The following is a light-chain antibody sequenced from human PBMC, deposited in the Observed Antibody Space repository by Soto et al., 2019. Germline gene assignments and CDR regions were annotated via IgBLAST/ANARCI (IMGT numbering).Light chain of an antibody. Sequence: EIVLTQSPGTLSLSPGERATLSCRASQTVGSSFLAWFQHKPGQAPRLLIYGASTRATGIPDRFSGSGSGTDFTLTISSLQPEDFATYYCQQGYSTTLSFGGGTKVDIK. CDR3: QQGYSTTLS. CDR1: QTVGSSF. CDR2: GAS. V-gene: IGKV3-20*01. J-gene: IGKJ4*01.